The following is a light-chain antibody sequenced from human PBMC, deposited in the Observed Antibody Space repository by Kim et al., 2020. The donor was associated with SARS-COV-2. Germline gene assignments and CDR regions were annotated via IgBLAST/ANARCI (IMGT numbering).Light chain of an antibody. CDR2: STG. V-gene: IGLV8-61*01. J-gene: IGLJ3*02. CDR1: SGSVSTTYY. CDR3: VLYVGGGSWV. Sequence: QTVVTQEPSLSVSPGGTVTLTCGLNSGSVSTTYYPSWYQQTPGQAPRTLIYSTGTRSSGVPDRFSGSILGNKAALTITGAQADDESDYYCVLYVGGGSWVFGGGTQLTVL.